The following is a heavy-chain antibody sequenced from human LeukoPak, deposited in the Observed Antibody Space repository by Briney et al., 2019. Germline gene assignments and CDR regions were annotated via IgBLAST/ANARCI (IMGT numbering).Heavy chain of an antibody. D-gene: IGHD7-27*01. CDR2: IRVGGET. J-gene: IGHJ4*02. CDR1: GFIFSSYA. V-gene: IGHV3-23*01. CDR3: AKGTGDTGYYFDY. Sequence: GGSLRLSCAASGFIFSSYAMNWVRQAPGKGVEWVSGIRVGGETHYADSVKGRFTISRDNSENTLYLQMSGLSAEDTAVYYCAKGTGDTGYYFDYWGQGALVTVSS.